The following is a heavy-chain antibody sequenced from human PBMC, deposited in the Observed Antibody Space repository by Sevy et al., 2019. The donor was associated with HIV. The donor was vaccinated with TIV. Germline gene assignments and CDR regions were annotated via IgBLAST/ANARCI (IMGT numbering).Heavy chain of an antibody. CDR1: GYTLTELS. D-gene: IGHD3-10*01. V-gene: IGHV1-24*01. CDR3: ATVGTTMVRGVITLDAFDI. Sequence: ASVKVSCKVSGYTLTELSMHWVRQAPGKGLEWMGGFDPEDGETIYAQKFQGRVTMTEDTSTDTAYMELSSLGSEDTAVYYCATVGTTMVRGVITLDAFDIWGQGTMVTVSS. J-gene: IGHJ3*02. CDR2: FDPEDGET.